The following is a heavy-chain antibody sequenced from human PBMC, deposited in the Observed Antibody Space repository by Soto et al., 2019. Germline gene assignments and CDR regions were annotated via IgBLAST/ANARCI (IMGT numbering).Heavy chain of an antibody. D-gene: IGHD4-4*01. V-gene: IGHV3-48*02. J-gene: IGHJ6*02. CDR2: ISSSSSTI. CDR1: GFTCSSYS. CDR3: ARDLGDYSDYYYGMDV. Sequence: GGSLRLSCAASGFTCSSYSMNWVRQAPGKGLEWVSYISSSSSTIYYADSVKGRFTISRDNAKNSLYLQMNSLRDEDTAVYYCARDLGDYSDYYYGMDVWGQGTTVTVSS.